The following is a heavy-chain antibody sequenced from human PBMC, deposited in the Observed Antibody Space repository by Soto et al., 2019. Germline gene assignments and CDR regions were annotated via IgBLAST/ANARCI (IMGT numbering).Heavy chain of an antibody. J-gene: IGHJ3*02. V-gene: IGHV3-9*01. CDR2: INWNSGNI. CDR1: GFTFDDYG. Sequence: EVQLVESGGGLVQPGRSLRLFCAASGFTFDDYGMHWVRQAPGKGLEWVSGINWNSGNIGYADSVKGRFTISRDNAKNSLYLQMNSLRAEDTALYYCAKDSEQWLLYAFDIWGQGTMVTVSS. D-gene: IGHD6-19*01. CDR3: AKDSEQWLLYAFDI.